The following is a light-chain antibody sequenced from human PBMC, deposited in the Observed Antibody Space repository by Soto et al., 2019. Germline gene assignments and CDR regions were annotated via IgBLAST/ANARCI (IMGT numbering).Light chain of an antibody. Sequence: MSASVGGRVPITCRARKRVSSNLAWYQQKPGQAPRLLIYDASTSATGIPARFSGSGSGTEFTLTISSLLPEEVAVYYCQQDNNWLPITFGDGTRLDI. CDR2: DAS. CDR3: QQDNNWLPIT. J-gene: IGKJ5*01. CDR1: KRVSSN. V-gene: IGKV3-15*01.